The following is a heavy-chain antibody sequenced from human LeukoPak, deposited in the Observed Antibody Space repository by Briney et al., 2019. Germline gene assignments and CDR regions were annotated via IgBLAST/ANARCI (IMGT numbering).Heavy chain of an antibody. V-gene: IGHV3-30*18. J-gene: IGHJ6*02. CDR2: ISYDGSNK. CDR1: GFTFSSCG. Sequence: GGSLRLSCAASGFTFSSCGMHWVRQAPGKGLEWVAVISYDGSNKYYADSVKGRFTISRDNSKNTLYLQMNSLRAEDTAVYYCAKERINPVAGRYDYYYYGMDVWGQGTTVTVSS. D-gene: IGHD6-19*01. CDR3: AKERINPVAGRYDYYYYGMDV.